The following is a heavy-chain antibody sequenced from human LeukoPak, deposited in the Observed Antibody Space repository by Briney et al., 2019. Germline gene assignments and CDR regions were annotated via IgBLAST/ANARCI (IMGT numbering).Heavy chain of an antibody. V-gene: IGHV1-69*13. Sequence: EASVKVSCKASGGTFSSYAISWVRQAPGQGLEWMGGIIPIFGTANYAQKFQGRVTITADESTSTAYMELSSLRSEDTAVYYCARDRVDTMVRGVTTPRLVGDYYYMDVWGKGTTVTISS. CDR2: IIPIFGTA. CDR1: GGTFSSYA. D-gene: IGHD3-10*01. J-gene: IGHJ6*03. CDR3: ARDRVDTMVRGVTTPRLVGDYYYMDV.